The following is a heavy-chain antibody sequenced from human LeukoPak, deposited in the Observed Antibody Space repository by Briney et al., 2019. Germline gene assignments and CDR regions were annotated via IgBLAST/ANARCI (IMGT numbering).Heavy chain of an antibody. Sequence: SETLSLTCTVSGGSISSYYWSWIRQSPGKGLECIGYIHYTGSTNYNPSLKSRVTISVETSKNQFSLKLKCVTAADTAVYYCARGGYYGSGNDFRFDPWGQGTLVTVSS. CDR2: IHYTGST. CDR3: ARGGYYGSGNDFRFDP. D-gene: IGHD3-10*01. J-gene: IGHJ5*02. V-gene: IGHV4-59*01. CDR1: GGSISSYY.